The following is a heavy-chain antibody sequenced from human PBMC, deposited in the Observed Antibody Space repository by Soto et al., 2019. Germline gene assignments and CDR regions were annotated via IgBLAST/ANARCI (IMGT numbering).Heavy chain of an antibody. Sequence: SETLSLTCTVSGDSIGTTHSCWAWLRQSPGKGLEWIGNIHYSGSTYYMPSLRSRVTLSVDTSKNQFSLRLTSVTAEDTAVYYCARHEGNGNVWPLDYWGQGILVTVSS. CDR2: IHYSGST. CDR1: GDSIGTTHSC. J-gene: IGHJ4*02. V-gene: IGHV4-39*01. D-gene: IGHD2-8*01. CDR3: ARHEGNGNVWPLDY.